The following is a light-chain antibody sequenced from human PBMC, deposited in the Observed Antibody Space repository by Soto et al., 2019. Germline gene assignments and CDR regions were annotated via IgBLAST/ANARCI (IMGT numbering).Light chain of an antibody. J-gene: IGKJ4*01. Sequence: MVSTPGRGTLSLYPVDSATLSCRASQIVSSYLAWYQQKPGQAPRLLIYGASTRANDIPARFSGSGSGTDFTLTIGSLEPEDFAVYYCQQRSTRPPLSFGGRTKVDI. CDR3: QQRSTRPPLS. CDR1: QIVSSY. V-gene: IGKV3-11*01. CDR2: GAS.